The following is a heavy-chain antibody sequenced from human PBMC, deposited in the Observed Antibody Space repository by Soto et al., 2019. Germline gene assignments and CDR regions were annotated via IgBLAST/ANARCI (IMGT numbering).Heavy chain of an antibody. CDR3: ARDFHRESDVQIRSNWFDP. D-gene: IGHD3-16*02. Sequence: ASVKVSCKASGYTFTSYDISWVRQAPGQGLEWMGRIIPILGIANYAQKFQGRVTITADKSTSTAYMELSSLRSEDTAVYYCARDFHRESDVQIRSNWFDPWGQGTLVTVSS. CDR1: GYTFTSYD. CDR2: IIPILGIA. V-gene: IGHV1-69*04. J-gene: IGHJ5*02.